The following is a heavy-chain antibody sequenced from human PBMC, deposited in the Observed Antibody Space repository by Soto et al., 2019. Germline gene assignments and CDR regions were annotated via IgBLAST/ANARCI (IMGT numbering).Heavy chain of an antibody. J-gene: IGHJ4*02. D-gene: IGHD2-2*02. V-gene: IGHV1-18*01. CDR3: ARDISVDIVVVPAAIGEYYFDY. CDR1: GYTFTSYG. CDR2: ISAYNGNT. Sequence: ASVKVSCKASGYTFTSYGISWVRQAPGQGLEWMGWISAYNGNTNYAQKLQGRVTMTTDTSTSTAYMELRSLRSDDTAVYYCARDISVDIVVVPAAIGEYYFDYWGQGTLVTVSS.